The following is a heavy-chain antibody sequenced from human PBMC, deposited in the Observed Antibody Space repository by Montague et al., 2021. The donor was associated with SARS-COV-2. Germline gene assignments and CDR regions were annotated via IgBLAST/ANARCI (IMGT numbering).Heavy chain of an antibody. V-gene: IGHV3-48*04. Sequence: SLRLSCAASGFTFSSYSMNWVRQAPGKGLEWVSYISSSSSTIYFADSVKGRFTTSRDNAKNSLYLQMNSLRAEDTAVYYCARGNGGPNRRFLEWLSPYGMDVWGQGTTVTVSS. CDR1: GFTFSSYS. CDR2: ISSSSSTI. D-gene: IGHD3-3*01. CDR3: ARGNGGPNRRFLEWLSPYGMDV. J-gene: IGHJ6*02.